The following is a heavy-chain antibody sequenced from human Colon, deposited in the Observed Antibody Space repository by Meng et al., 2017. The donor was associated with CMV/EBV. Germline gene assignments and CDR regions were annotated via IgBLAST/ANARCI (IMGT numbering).Heavy chain of an antibody. V-gene: IGHV3-72*01. CDR2: FGNEANSCTT. J-gene: IGHJ4*02. CDR3: ARRLRNDPAADY. Sequence: GESLKISCKVYGFTFTDHCMDWVRQAPGKGLEWVGRFGNEANSCTTSYAASVIGRFTISRDDSKSSLYLQMNSLKTEDTAVYYCARRLRNDPAADYGGQGTLVTVSS. D-gene: IGHD1-1*01. CDR1: GFTFTDHC.